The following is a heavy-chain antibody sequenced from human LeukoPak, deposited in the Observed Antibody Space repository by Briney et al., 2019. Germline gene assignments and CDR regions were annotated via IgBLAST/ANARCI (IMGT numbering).Heavy chain of an antibody. D-gene: IGHD4-17*01. V-gene: IGHV3-9*01. CDR3: AKDRLITVPKLEDDVFDI. Sequence: GGSLRLSCAASGFIVSSHYMSWIRQAPGKGLEWVSGISWNSANIGYADSVKGRFTISRDNAKNSLFLQMNSLRAEDTALYYCAKDRLITVPKLEDDVFDIWGQGTMVTVSS. J-gene: IGHJ3*02. CDR1: GFIVSSHY. CDR2: ISWNSANI.